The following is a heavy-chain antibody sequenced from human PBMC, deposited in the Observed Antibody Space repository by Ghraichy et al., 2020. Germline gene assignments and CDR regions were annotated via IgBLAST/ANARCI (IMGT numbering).Heavy chain of an antibody. CDR2: IYWDDDK. J-gene: IGHJ3*01. CDR3: ARVLVDAKESFGS. Sequence: SGPTLVKPTQTLTLTCTLSGFSLYTHGVGVGWIRQPPGKALEWLALIYWDDDKRFNPSLKSRLTFTEDTSKNQVVLTMTNMDPVDTATYYCARVLVDAKESFGSWGQGALVTGS. D-gene: IGHD1-26*01. V-gene: IGHV2-5*02. CDR1: GFSLYTHGVG.